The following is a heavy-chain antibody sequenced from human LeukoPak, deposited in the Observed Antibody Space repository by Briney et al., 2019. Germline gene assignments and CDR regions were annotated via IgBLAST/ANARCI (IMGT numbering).Heavy chain of an antibody. Sequence: ASVKVSCKASGYTFTSYGISWVRQARGQGLEWMGWISVYNGNTNYAQKLQGRVTMTTDTSTSTAYMELRSLRSDDTAVYYCASPYCSGGTCYAHDAFDIWGQGTMVTVSS. D-gene: IGHD2-15*01. CDR3: ASPYCSGGTCYAHDAFDI. CDR2: ISVYNGNT. CDR1: GYTFTSYG. V-gene: IGHV1-18*01. J-gene: IGHJ3*02.